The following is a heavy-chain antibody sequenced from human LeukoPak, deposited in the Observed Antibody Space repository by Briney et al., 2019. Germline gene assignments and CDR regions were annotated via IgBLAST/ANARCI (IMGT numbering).Heavy chain of an antibody. V-gene: IGHV3-33*01. CDR1: GFIFSSYG. Sequence: GGSLRLSCASSGFIFSSYGMYWVRQAPGKGLEWVAVIWYDGSNKYYADSVKYRFTISRDNSKNTLYLQMNSLRAEDTAVYYCAREHTPWEVAGIWTRRWVDYWGQGTLVTVSS. J-gene: IGHJ4*02. D-gene: IGHD6-19*01. CDR2: IWYDGSNK. CDR3: AREHTPWEVAGIWTRRWVDY.